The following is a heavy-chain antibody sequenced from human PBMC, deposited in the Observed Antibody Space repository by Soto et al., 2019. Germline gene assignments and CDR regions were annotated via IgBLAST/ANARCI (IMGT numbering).Heavy chain of an antibody. D-gene: IGHD3-22*01. CDR2: IYYSGST. CDR1: GGSISSSSYY. J-gene: IGHJ4*02. Sequence: LSLTCTVSGGSISSSSYYWGWIRQPPGKGLEWIGSIYYSGSTYYNPSLKSRVTISVDTSKNQFSLKLSSVTAADTAVYYCARSYYYDSSGYPQEHYYFDYWGQGTLVTVSS. V-gene: IGHV4-39*01. CDR3: ARSYYYDSSGYPQEHYYFDY.